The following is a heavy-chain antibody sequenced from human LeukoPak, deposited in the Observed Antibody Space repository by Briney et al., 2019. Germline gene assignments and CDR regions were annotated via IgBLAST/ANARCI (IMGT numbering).Heavy chain of an antibody. Sequence: PSETLSLTCAVYGGSFSGYYWSWIRQPPGKGLEWIGEINHSGSTNYNPPLKSRVTISVDTSKNQFSLKLSSVTAADTAVYYCARPRGRYCSSTSCHSSNNWFDPWGQGTLVTVSS. CDR2: INHSGST. D-gene: IGHD2-2*01. J-gene: IGHJ5*02. CDR1: GGSFSGYY. CDR3: ARPRGRYCSSTSCHSSNNWFDP. V-gene: IGHV4-34*01.